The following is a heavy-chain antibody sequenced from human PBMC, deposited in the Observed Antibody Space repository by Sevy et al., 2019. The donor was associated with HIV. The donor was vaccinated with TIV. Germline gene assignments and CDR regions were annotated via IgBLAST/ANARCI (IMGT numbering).Heavy chain of an antibody. CDR1: GGSFSGYY. CDR2: INHSGST. CDR3: ARGKSPAYYYGSGSQQRAQVDP. D-gene: IGHD3-10*01. Sequence: SETLSLTCAVYGGSFSGYYWSWIRQPPGKGLEWIGEINHSGSTNYNPSLKSRVTISVDTSKNKFSLKLSSVTAADTAVYYCARGKSPAYYYGSGSQQRAQVDPWGQGTLVTVSS. J-gene: IGHJ5*02. V-gene: IGHV4-34*01.